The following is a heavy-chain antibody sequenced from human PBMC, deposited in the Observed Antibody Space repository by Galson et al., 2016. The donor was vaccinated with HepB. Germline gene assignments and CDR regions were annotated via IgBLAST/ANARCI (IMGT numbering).Heavy chain of an antibody. V-gene: IGHV3-48*02. Sequence: SLRLSCAGSGFTFSNYSMNWVRQAPGKGLEWVSDISSSSSNIYYADSVQGRFTISRGNAKNSLYLQMNSLRDEDTAVYYCARVRLRFLEWLPQDDWYFDLWGRGTLVTVSS. CDR2: ISSSSSNI. CDR1: GFTFSNYS. J-gene: IGHJ2*01. D-gene: IGHD3-3*01. CDR3: ARVRLRFLEWLPQDDWYFDL.